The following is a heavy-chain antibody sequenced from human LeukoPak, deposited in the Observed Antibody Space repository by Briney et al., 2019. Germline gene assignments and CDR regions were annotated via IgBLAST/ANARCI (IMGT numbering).Heavy chain of an antibody. D-gene: IGHD3-22*01. CDR1: GFTFNNYY. CDR3: ARASEDSRGHYQGFDS. V-gene: IGHV3-11*01. CDR2: ISDNGRNI. J-gene: IGHJ4*02. Sequence: GGSLRLSCAASGFTFNNYYMSWVRQAPGKGLEWLSYISDNGRNIYYADSVKGRFTIFRDNASFLLYLQINRLRAEDTAVYYCARASEDSRGHYQGFDSWGQGTRVTVSS.